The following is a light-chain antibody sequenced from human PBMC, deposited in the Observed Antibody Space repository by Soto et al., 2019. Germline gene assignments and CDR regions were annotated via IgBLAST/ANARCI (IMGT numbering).Light chain of an antibody. J-gene: IGKJ4*01. Sequence: EIVLTQSPATLSLSPGNRATLSCRASESVSRYIAWYQQKPGQAPRLLIYDASNRATGIPARFSGSGSGTDFTLTITSLEPEDFAVYYCQQRSNWPSSFGGGTKVEIK. V-gene: IGKV3-11*01. CDR2: DAS. CDR1: ESVSRY. CDR3: QQRSNWPSS.